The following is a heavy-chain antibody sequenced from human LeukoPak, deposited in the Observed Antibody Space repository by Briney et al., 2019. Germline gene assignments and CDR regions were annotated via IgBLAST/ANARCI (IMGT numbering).Heavy chain of an antibody. CDR1: GGSISSYY. CDR3: ARDAGGSGRHYYYGMDV. Sequence: SETLSLTCTVSGGSISSYYWSWIRQPPGKGLEWIGYIYYSGSTNYNPSLKSRVTISVDTSKNQFSLKLSSVTAADTAVYYCARDAGGSGRHYYYGMDVWGQGTTVTVPS. D-gene: IGHD3-10*01. J-gene: IGHJ6*02. CDR2: IYYSGST. V-gene: IGHV4-59*01.